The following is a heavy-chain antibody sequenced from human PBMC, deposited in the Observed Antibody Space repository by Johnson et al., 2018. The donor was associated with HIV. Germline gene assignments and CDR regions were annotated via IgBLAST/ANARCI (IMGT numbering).Heavy chain of an antibody. D-gene: IGHD4-17*01. V-gene: IGHV3-7*04. CDR3: ARARMTTVTNDAFDI. CDR2: IKQDGSEK. Sequence: VQLVESGGGLVQPWGSLRLSCAASGFILSEYGIHWVRQAPGKGLEWVANIKQDGSEKYYVDSVKGRFTISRDNSKNTLYLQMNSLRAEDTAVYYCARARMTTVTNDAFDIWGQGTMVTVSS. J-gene: IGHJ3*02. CDR1: GFILSEYG.